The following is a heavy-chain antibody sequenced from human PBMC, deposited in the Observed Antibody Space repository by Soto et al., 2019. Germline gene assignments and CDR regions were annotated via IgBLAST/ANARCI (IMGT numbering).Heavy chain of an antibody. CDR2: IIPIFGTA. J-gene: IGHJ6*02. CDR1: GGTFSSYA. Sequence: QVQLVQSGAEVKKPGSSVKVSCKASGGTFSSYAISWVRHAPGQGLEWMGGIIPIFGTANYAQKFQGRVTITADESTSTAYMELSSLRSEDTAVYYCARGQVGSGSYYYYGMDVWGQGTTVTVSS. D-gene: IGHD6-19*01. CDR3: ARGQVGSGSYYYYGMDV. V-gene: IGHV1-69*01.